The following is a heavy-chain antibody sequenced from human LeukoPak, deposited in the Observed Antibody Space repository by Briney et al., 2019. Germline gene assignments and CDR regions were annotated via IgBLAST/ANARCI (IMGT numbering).Heavy chain of an antibody. Sequence: GRSLRLSCAASGFTFSSYAMHWVRQAPGKGLGWVAVISYDGSNNYYADSVKGRFTISRDNSKNTLYLQMNSLRAEDTAVYYRAREVYSGYHFDYWGQGTLVTVSS. D-gene: IGHD5-12*01. J-gene: IGHJ4*02. CDR2: ISYDGSNN. CDR1: GFTFSSYA. CDR3: AREVYSGYHFDY. V-gene: IGHV3-30*04.